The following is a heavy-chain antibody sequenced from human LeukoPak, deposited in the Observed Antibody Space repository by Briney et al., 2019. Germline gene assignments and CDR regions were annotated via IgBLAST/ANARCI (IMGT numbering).Heavy chain of an antibody. CDR2: IQQEGSEK. CDR3: ARLVRGVIVRIDY. J-gene: IGHJ4*02. CDR1: GFTFSSSW. D-gene: IGHD3-10*01. Sequence: GGSLRLSCAASGFTFSSSWMSWVRQAPGKGLEWVANIQQEGSEKYYVDSVKGRFTISRDNAKNSLYLQMNNLRAEDTAVYYCARLVRGVIVRIDYWGQGTLVTVSS. V-gene: IGHV3-7*02.